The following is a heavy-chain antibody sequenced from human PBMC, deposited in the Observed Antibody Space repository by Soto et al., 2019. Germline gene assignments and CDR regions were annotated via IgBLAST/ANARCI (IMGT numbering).Heavy chain of an antibody. J-gene: IGHJ6*02. Sequence: QVQLVQSGAEVKKHGSSVKVSCKASGGTFSSYTISWVRQAPGQGLEWMGRIIPILGIANYAQKFQGRVTITADKSTSTAYMELSSLRSEDTAVYYCARDRRGESIAAAGIMDVWGQGTTVTVSS. V-gene: IGHV1-69*08. CDR2: IIPILGIA. CDR3: ARDRRGESIAAAGIMDV. CDR1: GGTFSSYT. D-gene: IGHD6-13*01.